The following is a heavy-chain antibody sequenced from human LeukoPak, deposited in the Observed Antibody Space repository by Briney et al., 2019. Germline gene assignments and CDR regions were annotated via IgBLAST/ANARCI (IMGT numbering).Heavy chain of an antibody. CDR3: AKDPMVRGVAAPSNWFDP. CDR2: ISWSSGSI. V-gene: IGHV3-9*01. Sequence: GRSLRLSCAASGFTFYDYARRWVRQAPGKGLEWVSRISWSSGSIGYADPVRGRFTISRDNTKNSLYLYMNSLRADDTDLYYCAKDPMVRGVAAPSNWFDPWGQGTLVTVSS. CDR1: GFTFYDYA. J-gene: IGHJ5*02. D-gene: IGHD3-10*01.